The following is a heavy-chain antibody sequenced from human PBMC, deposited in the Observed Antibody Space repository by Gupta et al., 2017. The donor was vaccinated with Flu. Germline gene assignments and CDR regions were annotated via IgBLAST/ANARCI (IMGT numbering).Heavy chain of an antibody. J-gene: IGHJ4*02. Sequence: ASGFTFGSQHMTWVRQAAGKGPEWVSGISDSGDRTYYADSVNGRFTIARDNSKKMVFLQMDSLRAEDTAVYYWANLHGWGYWGQGTLVTVSS. CDR2: ISDSGDRT. D-gene: IGHD3-16*01. CDR3: ANLHGWGY. V-gene: IGHV3-23*01. CDR1: GFTFGSQH.